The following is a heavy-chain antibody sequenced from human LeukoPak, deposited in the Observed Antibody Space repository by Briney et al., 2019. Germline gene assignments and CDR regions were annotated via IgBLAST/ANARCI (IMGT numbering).Heavy chain of an antibody. CDR1: GGSISSYY. J-gene: IGHJ5*02. V-gene: IGHV4-59*12. Sequence: PSETLSLTCTVSGGSISSYYWSWIRQPPGKGLEWIGYIYYSGSTNYNPSLKSRVTISVDTSKNQFSLKLSSVTAADTAVYYCARDRWRADYGDYGGDWFDPWGQGTLVTVSS. CDR2: IYYSGST. D-gene: IGHD4-17*01. CDR3: ARDRWRADYGDYGGDWFDP.